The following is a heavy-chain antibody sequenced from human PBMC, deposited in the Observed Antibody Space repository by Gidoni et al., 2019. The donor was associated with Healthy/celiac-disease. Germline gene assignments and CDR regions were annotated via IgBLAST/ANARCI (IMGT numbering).Heavy chain of an antibody. J-gene: IGHJ5*02. CDR3: ARDRGCSSTSCRTLGWFDP. CDR2: IYHSGST. Sequence: QVQLQESGPGLVKPSETLSLTCTVSGYSISSGYYWGWIRQPPGKGLEWIGSIYHSGSTYYNPSLKSRVTISVDTSKNQFSLKLSSVTAADTAVYYCARDRGCSSTSCRTLGWFDPWGQGTLVTVSS. CDR1: GYSISSGYY. V-gene: IGHV4-38-2*02. D-gene: IGHD2-2*01.